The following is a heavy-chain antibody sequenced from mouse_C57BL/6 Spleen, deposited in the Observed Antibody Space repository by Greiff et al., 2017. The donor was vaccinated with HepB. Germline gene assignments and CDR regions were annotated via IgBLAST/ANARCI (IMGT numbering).Heavy chain of an antibody. Sequence: SGPELVKPGASVKMSCKASGYTFTDYNMHWVKQSHGKSLEWIGYINPNNGGTSYNQKFKGKATLTVNKSSSTADLELRSLTSEDSAVYYCARGAYYSNPYYYFDYWGQGTTLTVSS. V-gene: IGHV1-22*01. CDR2: INPNNGGT. J-gene: IGHJ2*01. CDR3: ARGAYYSNPYYYFDY. CDR1: GYTFTDYN. D-gene: IGHD2-5*01.